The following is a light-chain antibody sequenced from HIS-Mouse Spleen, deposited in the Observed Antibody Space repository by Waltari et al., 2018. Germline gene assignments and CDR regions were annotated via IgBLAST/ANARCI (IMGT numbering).Light chain of an antibody. J-gene: IGLJ2*01. Sequence: QSALTQPASVSRSPGQSITIPCTGTSSDVGSYNLVSRYQQHPGKAPKLMICEGSKRPSGVSNRFSGSKSGNTASLTISGLQAEDEADYYCCSYAGSSTYVVFGGGTKLTVL. CDR2: EGS. CDR3: CSYAGSSTYVV. CDR1: SSDVGSYNL. V-gene: IGLV2-23*01.